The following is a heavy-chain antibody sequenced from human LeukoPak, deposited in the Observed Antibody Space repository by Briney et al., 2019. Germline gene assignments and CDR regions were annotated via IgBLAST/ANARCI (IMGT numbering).Heavy chain of an antibody. Sequence: PGGSLRLSCAASGFTFSSYAMHWVRQAPGKGLEWVSSISSSSSYIYYGDSVKGRLTISRDNAKNSLYLQMNSLRVEDTAVYYCARDPGYSGSYMYYFDYWGQGTLVTVSS. V-gene: IGHV3-21*01. CDR3: ARDPGYSGSYMYYFDY. CDR1: GFTFSSYA. D-gene: IGHD1-26*01. CDR2: ISSSSSYI. J-gene: IGHJ4*02.